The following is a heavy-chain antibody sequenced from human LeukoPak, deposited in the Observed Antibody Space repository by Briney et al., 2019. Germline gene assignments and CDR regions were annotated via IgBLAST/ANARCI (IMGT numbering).Heavy chain of an antibody. CDR1: GFTFSSYA. V-gene: IGHV3-53*01. CDR2: IYSGGST. CDR3: ARVGQQLVQDY. D-gene: IGHD6-13*01. Sequence: GGSLRLSCAASGFTFSSYAMSWVRQAPGKGLEWVSVIYSGGSTYYADSVKGRFTISRDNSKNTLYLQMNSLRAEDTAVYYCARVGQQLVQDYWGQGTLVTVSS. J-gene: IGHJ4*02.